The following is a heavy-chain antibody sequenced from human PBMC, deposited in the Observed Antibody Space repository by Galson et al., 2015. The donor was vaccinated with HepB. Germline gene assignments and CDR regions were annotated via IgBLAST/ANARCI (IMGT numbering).Heavy chain of an antibody. V-gene: IGHV3-23*01. CDR2: LSGTGAIT. Sequence: SLKLSCAASGFSFRNHVMTWVRQAPGQGLEWVASLSGTGAITYYADSVKGRFTISRDTFTNLTFLQMKRLRVEDTALYYCAKESVSGTYVPTYADSWGQGTLVTVSS. CDR3: AKESVSGTYVPTYADS. J-gene: IGHJ5*02. CDR1: GFSFRNHV. D-gene: IGHD1-26*01.